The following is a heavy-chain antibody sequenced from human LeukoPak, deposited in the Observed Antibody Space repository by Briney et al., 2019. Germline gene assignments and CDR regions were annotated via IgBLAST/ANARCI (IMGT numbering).Heavy chain of an antibody. D-gene: IGHD2-2*01. CDR3: ARASLSVVPAAIHFDY. CDR2: SDGSTT. Sequence: SDGSTTDYADSVKGRFTISRDNANNTLYLQMNSLRAEDTAVYYCARASLSVVPAAIHFDYWGQGTLVTVSS. J-gene: IGHJ4*02. V-gene: IGHV3-74*01.